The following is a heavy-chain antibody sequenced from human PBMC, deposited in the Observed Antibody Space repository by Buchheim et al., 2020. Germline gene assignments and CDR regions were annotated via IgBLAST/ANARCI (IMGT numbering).Heavy chain of an antibody. CDR3: SVEGGYDFWRGSNNYHFDY. CDR1: GFTFSNAW. D-gene: IGHD3-3*01. J-gene: IGHJ4*02. CDR2: IKSKTDGGKT. Sequence: EVQLVESGGGLVKPGGSLRLSCAASGFTFSNAWMNWVRQAPGKGLEWVGRIKSKTDGGKTEYAAPGKGRFTISRGDSTSTLYLQMNSLKTEDTAVYYCSVEGGYDFWRGSNNYHFDYWGPGTL. V-gene: IGHV3-15*07.